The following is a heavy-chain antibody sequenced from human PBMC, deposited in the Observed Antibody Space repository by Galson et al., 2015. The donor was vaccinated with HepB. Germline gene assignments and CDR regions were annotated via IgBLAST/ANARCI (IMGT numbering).Heavy chain of an antibody. Sequence: SVKVSCKASGGTFSSYAISWVRQAPGQGLEWMGGIIPIFGTANYAQKFQGRVTITADESTSTAYMELSSLRSEDTAVYYCARMKQLWYSSSWYERAAGAFDIWGQGTMVTVSS. CDR2: IIPIFGTA. V-gene: IGHV1-69*13. CDR1: GGTFSSYA. J-gene: IGHJ3*02. D-gene: IGHD6-13*01. CDR3: ARMKQLWYSSSWYERAAGAFDI.